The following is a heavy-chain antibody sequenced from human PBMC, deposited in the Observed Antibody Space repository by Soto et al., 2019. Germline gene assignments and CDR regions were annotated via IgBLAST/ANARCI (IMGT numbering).Heavy chain of an antibody. V-gene: IGHV1-69*06. CDR2: IIPIFGTA. J-gene: IGHJ6*02. CDR1: GGTFSSYA. D-gene: IGHD5-12*01. CDR3: APRGYSGYDSGFGYYYCMDD. Sequence: SVKVSCTASGGTFSSYAISWVRPAPGQGLEWMGGIIPIFGTANYAQKFQGRVTITADKSKSTAYMELSRLRSEDTAVSYCAPRGYSGYDSGFGYYYCMDDGCQGTTVTVSS.